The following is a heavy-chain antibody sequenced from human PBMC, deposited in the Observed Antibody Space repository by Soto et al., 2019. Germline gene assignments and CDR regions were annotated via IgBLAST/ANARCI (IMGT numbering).Heavy chain of an antibody. CDR2: SNSKTDGGTT. J-gene: IGHJ4*02. CDR1: GFSFSNAR. D-gene: IGHD3-10*01. CDR3: ITYQWFGDLIGSH. Sequence: GGSLRLSCAASGFSFSNARMHWVRQAPGKGLEWVGRSNSKTDGGTTDYATPVKGRFTILRDDSKNTLYLQVNSLKIEDTAVYYCITYQWFGDLIGSHWGQGTLVTVSS. V-gene: IGHV3-15*07.